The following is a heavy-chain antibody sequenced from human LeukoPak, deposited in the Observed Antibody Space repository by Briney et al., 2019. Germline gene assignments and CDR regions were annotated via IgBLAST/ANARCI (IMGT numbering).Heavy chain of an antibody. J-gene: IGHJ5*02. D-gene: IGHD3-10*01. CDR3: ARSYYGSGRTSWSRFDP. Sequence: PGGSLRLSCAASGFTFSSYAMHWVRQAPGKGLEWVAVISYDGSNKYYADSVKGRFTISRDDSKNTLYLQMNSLRAEDTAVYYCARSYYGSGRTSWSRFDPWGQGTLVTVSS. V-gene: IGHV3-30-3*01. CDR1: GFTFSSYA. CDR2: ISYDGSNK.